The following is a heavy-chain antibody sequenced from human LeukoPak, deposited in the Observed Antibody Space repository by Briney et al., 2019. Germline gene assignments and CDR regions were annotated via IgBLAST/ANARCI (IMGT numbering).Heavy chain of an antibody. V-gene: IGHV4-39*02. CDR3: ARSSGTGTFSY. CDR1: GDSVSSSNYY. CDR2: VYYGRSP. J-gene: IGHJ4*02. D-gene: IGHD6-25*01. Sequence: PSETLSLTCTVFGDSVSSSNYYWAWIRQPPGKGLEWIGSVYYGRSPYFNPSLESRATISVDTSKNHFSLKMSSVTAADTAVYYCARSSGTGTFSYWGQGTLVTVSS.